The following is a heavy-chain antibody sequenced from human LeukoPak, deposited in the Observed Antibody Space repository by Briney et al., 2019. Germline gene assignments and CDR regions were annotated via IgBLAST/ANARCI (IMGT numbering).Heavy chain of an antibody. Sequence: SETLSLTCTVSGVSISSGSYLWGWIRQPPGRGLEWIGSIYYSGSTYYNPSLKSRVTISADTSKNQFSLKLNSVTAADTAVYYCAREFWSGSYSDKWGQGTLVTVSS. D-gene: IGHD3-3*01. CDR3: AREFWSGSYSDK. CDR2: IYYSGST. V-gene: IGHV4-39*02. CDR1: GVSISSGSYL. J-gene: IGHJ4*02.